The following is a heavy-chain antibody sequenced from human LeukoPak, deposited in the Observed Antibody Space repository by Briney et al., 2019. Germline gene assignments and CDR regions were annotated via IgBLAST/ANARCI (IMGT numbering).Heavy chain of an antibody. V-gene: IGHV3-11*01. CDR3: ASLGPNYYFDY. CDR1: GFTFSDNY. J-gene: IGHJ4*02. CDR2: ISSSGSTI. Sequence: GGSLRLSCAASGFTFSDNYMSWIRQAPGKGLEWVSYISSSGSTIYYADSVKGRFTISRDNAKNSLYLQMNSLRAEDTAVYYCASLGPNYYFDYWGQGTLVTVSS.